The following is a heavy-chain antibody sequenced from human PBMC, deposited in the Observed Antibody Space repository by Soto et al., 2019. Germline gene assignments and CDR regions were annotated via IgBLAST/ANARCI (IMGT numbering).Heavy chain of an antibody. CDR1: GFTFTNYT. V-gene: IGHV4-59*01. CDR3: AREALRRGYSYGTFDY. J-gene: IGHJ4*02. D-gene: IGHD5-18*01. Sequence: GSLRLSCAASGFTFTNYTMHWVRQPPGKGLEWIGYIYYRGSANYNPSLKSRVTISLDTSKNQFSLKLSSVTAADTAVYYCAREALRRGYSYGTFDYWGQGTLVTVSS. CDR2: IYYRGSA.